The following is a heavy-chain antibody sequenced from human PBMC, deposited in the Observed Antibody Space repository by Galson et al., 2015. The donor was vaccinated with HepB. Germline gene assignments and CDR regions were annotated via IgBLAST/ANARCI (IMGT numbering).Heavy chain of an antibody. Sequence: SLRLSCAASGFTFSTCGMHWVRQAPGKGLEWVAVISYDGSDKYYTDSVQGRFTISRDNSKNTLYLQMNSLRAEDTAVYYCAKVFGQYSSGWYFDLWGRGTLVTVSS. J-gene: IGHJ2*01. D-gene: IGHD6-19*01. CDR1: GFTFSTCG. CDR2: ISYDGSDK. CDR3: AKVFGQYSSGWYFDL. V-gene: IGHV3-30*18.